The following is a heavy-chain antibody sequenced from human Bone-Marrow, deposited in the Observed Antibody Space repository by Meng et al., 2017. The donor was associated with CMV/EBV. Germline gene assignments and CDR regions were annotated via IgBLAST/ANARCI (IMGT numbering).Heavy chain of an antibody. CDR1: GFMFSDYY. J-gene: IGHJ3*02. CDR2: ISNRGNTI. Sequence: GGSLRLSCAASGFMFSDYYMSWIRQAPGKGLEWVSYISNRGNTIYYADSVKGRFTISRDDAKSSLYLQMNSLRAEDTAVYYCAREKGRRWRQIPDAFDIWGQGTKVTVSS. D-gene: IGHD5-24*01. V-gene: IGHV3-11*01. CDR3: AREKGRRWRQIPDAFDI.